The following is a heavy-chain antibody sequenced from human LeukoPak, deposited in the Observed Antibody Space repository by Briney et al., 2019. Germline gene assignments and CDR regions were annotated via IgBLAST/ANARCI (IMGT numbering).Heavy chain of an antibody. CDR3: ARWRFWSGSGDAFDI. J-gene: IGHJ3*02. D-gene: IGHD3-3*01. CDR1: GYSFTSYW. V-gene: IGHV5-51*01. CDR2: IYPGDSDT. Sequence: GESLKISCKGSGYSFTSYWIGWVRQVPGKGLEWMGIIYPGDSDTRYSPSFQGQVTISADKSISTAYLQWSSLKASDTAMYYCARWRFWSGSGDAFDIWGQGTMVTVSS.